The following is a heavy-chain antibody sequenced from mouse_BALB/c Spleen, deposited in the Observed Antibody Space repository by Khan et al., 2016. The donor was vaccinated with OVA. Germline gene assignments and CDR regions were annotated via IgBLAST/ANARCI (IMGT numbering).Heavy chain of an antibody. D-gene: IGHD4-1*01. Sequence: EVQLQESGPGLVKPSQSLSLTCTVTGYSITSDYAWNWIRQFPGNKLEWMGYIGYSGSTSYNPSLKSRISITRDTSKNQFFLQLNSVTTEDTATYYWARLGPGFAYWGQGTLVTVSA. CDR2: IGYSGST. V-gene: IGHV3-2*02. CDR1: GYSITSDYA. J-gene: IGHJ3*01. CDR3: ARLGPGFAY.